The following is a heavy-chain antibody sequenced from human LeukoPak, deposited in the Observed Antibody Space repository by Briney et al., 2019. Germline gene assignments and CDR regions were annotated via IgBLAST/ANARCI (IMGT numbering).Heavy chain of an antibody. CDR2: IYSSGNT. CDR3: AATYCSGGSCYPGD. V-gene: IGHV4-59*08. Sequence: SETLSLTCTVSGVSITTYYWSWIRQPPGKGLEWIGYIYSSGNTNYNPSLQSRVTILADTSKNQFSLKLSSVTAADTAVYYCAATYCSGGSCYPGDWGQGTLVTVSS. D-gene: IGHD2-15*01. CDR1: GVSITTYY. J-gene: IGHJ4*02.